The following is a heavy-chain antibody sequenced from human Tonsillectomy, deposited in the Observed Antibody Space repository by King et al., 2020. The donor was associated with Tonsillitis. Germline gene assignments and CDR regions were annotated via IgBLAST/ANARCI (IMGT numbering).Heavy chain of an antibody. V-gene: IGHV3-7*01. J-gene: IGHJ3*02. CDR2: IKQHGSDE. D-gene: IGHD3-3*01. CDR3: ARPLTVDYAFDI. Sequence: QLVQSGGGLVQPGGSLRLSCAASGFTFSSYWMSWVRQAPGKGLEWVANIKQHGSDENYVDSVKGRFTISRDNAKNSLYLQMNSLRAEDTAVYYCARPLTVDYAFDIWDQGTTVTVSS. CDR1: GFTFSSYW.